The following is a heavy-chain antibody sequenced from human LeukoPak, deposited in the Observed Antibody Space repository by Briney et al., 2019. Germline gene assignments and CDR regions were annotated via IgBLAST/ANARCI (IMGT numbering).Heavy chain of an antibody. CDR1: GYTFTSYG. CDR3: ARDQLLYYYYGMDV. Sequence: SVKVSCKASGYTFTSYGISWVRQAPGQGLEWMGWISAYSGNTNYAQKLQGRVTMTTDTSTSTAYMELRSLRSDDTAVYYCARDQLLYYYYGMDVWGQGTTVTVSS. CDR2: ISAYSGNT. D-gene: IGHD2/OR15-2a*01. V-gene: IGHV1-18*01. J-gene: IGHJ6*02.